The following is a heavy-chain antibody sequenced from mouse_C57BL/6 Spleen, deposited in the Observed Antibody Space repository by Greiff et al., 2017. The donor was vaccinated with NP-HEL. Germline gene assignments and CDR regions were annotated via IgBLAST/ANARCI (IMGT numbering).Heavy chain of an antibody. J-gene: IGHJ3*01. CDR2: IYPRSGNT. V-gene: IGHV1-81*01. Sequence: QVQLQQSGAELARPGASVKLSCKASGYTFTSYGISWVKQRTGQGLEWIGEIYPRSGNTYYNEKFKGKATLTADKSSSTAYMELRSLTSEDSAVYFCARSRGYDYGGGFDYWGQGTLVTVSA. D-gene: IGHD2-4*01. CDR1: GYTFTSYG. CDR3: ARSRGYDYGGGFDY.